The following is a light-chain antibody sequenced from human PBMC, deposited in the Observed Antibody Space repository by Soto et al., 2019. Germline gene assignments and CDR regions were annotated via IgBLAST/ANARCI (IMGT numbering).Light chain of an antibody. J-gene: IGKJ5*01. Sequence: AIQLTQSPSSLSASVGDRVTITCRASQDISSALARYQQQPGKAPKLLMNDASSLESGVPSRFSGSGSGADFTLTISSLQPEDFATYYCQHFNNYPTFGQGTRLEIK. CDR1: QDISSA. CDR2: DAS. CDR3: QHFNNYPT. V-gene: IGKV1D-13*01.